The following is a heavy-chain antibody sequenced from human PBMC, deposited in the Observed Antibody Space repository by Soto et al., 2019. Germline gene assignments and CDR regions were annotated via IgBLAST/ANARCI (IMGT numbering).Heavy chain of an antibody. Sequence: QVQLVESGGGVVQPGRSLRLSCVASGFTFSSYAMHWVRQAPGKGLEWEAVISYDGSNKYYADSVKGRFTISRDNPKNTLFLQMNSLRAEDTAVYYCTPPPPRVGGTKNWFDPWGQGTLVTVSS. CDR1: GFTFSSYA. CDR2: ISYDGSNK. V-gene: IGHV3-30*03. J-gene: IGHJ5*02. D-gene: IGHD1-26*01. CDR3: TPPPPRVGGTKNWFDP.